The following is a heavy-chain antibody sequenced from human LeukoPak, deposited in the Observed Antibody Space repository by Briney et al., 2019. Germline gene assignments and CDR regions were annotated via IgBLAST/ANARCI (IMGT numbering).Heavy chain of an antibody. CDR2: IYYSGST. CDR3: ARKLYYFYY. D-gene: IGHD2-15*01. V-gene: IGHV4-39*01. J-gene: IGHJ4*02. Sequence: SETLSLTCTVYGGSISSSSYYWGWIRQAPGKGLEWIGSIYYSGSTYYNPSLKSRFTISVDTSKNQFSLKLSPVTAADTAVYYCARKLYYFYYWGQGTLVTVSS. CDR1: GGSISSSSYY.